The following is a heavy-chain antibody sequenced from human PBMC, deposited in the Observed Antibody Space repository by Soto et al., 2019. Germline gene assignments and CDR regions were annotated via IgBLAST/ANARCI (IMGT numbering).Heavy chain of an antibody. V-gene: IGHV3-23*01. D-gene: IGHD2-15*01. CDR3: AKGGWLDV. CDR1: GFSFSTYE. Sequence: EVQLLESGGGLVQPGGSLRLACDDSGFSFSTYEMTWARQAPGKGLEWVAFINPSSGTTHYADSVKGRFTISRDNSKDTLYLQLTSLRVEDTAVYYCAKGGWLDVWGQGTTVTVSS. J-gene: IGHJ6*02. CDR2: INPSSGTT.